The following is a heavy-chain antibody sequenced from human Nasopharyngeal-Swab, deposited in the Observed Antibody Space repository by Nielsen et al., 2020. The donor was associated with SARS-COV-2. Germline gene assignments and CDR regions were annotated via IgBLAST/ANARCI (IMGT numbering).Heavy chain of an antibody. CDR2: IYWDDDK. V-gene: IGHV2-5*02. Sequence: PGKALEWLALIYWDDDKRYSPSLKSRLTITKDTSKNQVVLTMTNMDPVDTATYYCANIRSYCTNGVCYGGYFDYWGQGTLVTVSS. D-gene: IGHD2-8*01. CDR3: ANIRSYCTNGVCYGGYFDY. J-gene: IGHJ4*02.